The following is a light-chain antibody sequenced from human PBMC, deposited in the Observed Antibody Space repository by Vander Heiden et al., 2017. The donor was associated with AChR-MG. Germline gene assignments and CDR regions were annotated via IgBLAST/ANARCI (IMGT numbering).Light chain of an antibody. J-gene: IGKJ5*01. CDR3: QQCTSYPHRVT. CDR1: PGISSI. CDR2: DAS. V-gene: IGKV1-13*02. Sequence: AIQLTQSPFSLSASVGDKVTITCRASPGISSILAWYQQKPGKAPKLLIYDASSLESGVPSRFSGSGSGPDFTLTISNLQPEDFATYYCQQCTSYPHRVTFGQGTRLEIK.